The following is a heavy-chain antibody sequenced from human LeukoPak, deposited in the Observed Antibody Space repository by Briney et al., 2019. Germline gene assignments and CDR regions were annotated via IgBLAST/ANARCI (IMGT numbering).Heavy chain of an antibody. J-gene: IGHJ3*02. CDR2: IRYDGSNK. CDR1: GFTFSSYG. Sequence: PGGSLRLSCAASGFTFSSYGMHWVRQAPGKGLEWVAFIRYDGSNKYYADSVKGRFTISRDNSKNTLYLQMNSLRAEDTAVYYCAKGLGYCSSTSCPTRGNLAFDIWGQGTMVTVSS. D-gene: IGHD2-2*01. CDR3: AKGLGYCSSTSCPTRGNLAFDI. V-gene: IGHV3-30*02.